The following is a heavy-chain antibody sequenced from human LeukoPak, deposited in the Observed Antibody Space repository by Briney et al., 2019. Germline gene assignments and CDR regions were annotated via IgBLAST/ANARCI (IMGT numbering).Heavy chain of an antibody. J-gene: IGHJ4*02. Sequence: GGSLTLSCTASGFIFSHACMNWVRLPPGTGKRWLGRIRSCEAREYAAHAQGRFTISRDDSRNTVYLEMNNLDTDDTAVYFCAVDTPVIDAQIDYWGQGTLVTVSS. CDR2: IRSCEAR. CDR1: GFIFSHAC. CDR3: AVDTPVIDAQIDY. V-gene: IGHV3-15*01. D-gene: IGHD3-16*02.